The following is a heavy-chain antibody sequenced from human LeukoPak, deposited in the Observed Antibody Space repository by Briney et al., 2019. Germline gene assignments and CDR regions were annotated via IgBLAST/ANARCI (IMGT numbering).Heavy chain of an antibody. CDR3: ARDRARFGEFEIDP. CDR2: IYYSGST. D-gene: IGHD3-10*01. V-gene: IGHV4-59*01. CDR1: GGSISSYY. Sequence: PSETLSLTCTVSGGSISSYYWSWIRQPPGKGLEWIGYIYYSGSTNYNPSLKSRVTISVDTSKNQFSLKLSSVTAADTAVYYCARDRARFGEFEIDPWGQGTLVTVSS. J-gene: IGHJ5*02.